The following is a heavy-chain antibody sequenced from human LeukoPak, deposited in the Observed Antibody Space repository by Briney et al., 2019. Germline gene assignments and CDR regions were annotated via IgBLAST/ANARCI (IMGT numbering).Heavy chain of an antibody. Sequence: ASVKVSCKASGYTFTSYDINWVRQATGLGLEWMGWMNPNSGNTGYAQKFQGRVTMTRNTSINTAYMELSSLRSEDTAVYYCARSTMVRGVIIGDDYWGQGTLVTVSS. CDR3: ARSTMVRGVIIGDDY. V-gene: IGHV1-8*01. CDR2: MNPNSGNT. CDR1: GYTFTSYD. D-gene: IGHD3-10*01. J-gene: IGHJ4*02.